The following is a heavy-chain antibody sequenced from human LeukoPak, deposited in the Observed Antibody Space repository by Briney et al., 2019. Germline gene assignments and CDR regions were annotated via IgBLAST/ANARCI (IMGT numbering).Heavy chain of an antibody. CDR3: TSSPSIDPDFWSGRLGIDY. V-gene: IGHV3-15*01. J-gene: IGHJ4*02. CDR1: GFTFSNAW. Sequence: GGSLRLSCAASGFTFSNAWMSWVRQAPGKGLEWVGRIKSKTNGGTTDYAAPVKGRFTISRDDSKNTLYLQMNSLKTEDTAVYYCTSSPSIDPDFWSGRLGIDYWGQGTLVTVSS. CDR2: IKSKTNGGTT. D-gene: IGHD3-3*01.